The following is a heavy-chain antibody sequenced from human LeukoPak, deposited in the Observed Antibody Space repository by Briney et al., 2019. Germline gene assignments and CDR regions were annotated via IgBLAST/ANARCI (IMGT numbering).Heavy chain of an antibody. J-gene: IGHJ6*02. CDR1: GFTFSSYA. V-gene: IGHV3-30-3*01. D-gene: IGHD3-3*01. CDR2: ISYDGSNK. CDR3: AREFSITIFGVVINYYYYGMDV. Sequence: GGSLRLSCAASGFTFSSYAMNWVRQAPGKGLEWVAVISYDGSNKYYADSVKGRFTISRDNSKNTLYLQMNSLRAEDTAVYYCAREFSITIFGVVINYYYYGMDVWGQGTTVTVSS.